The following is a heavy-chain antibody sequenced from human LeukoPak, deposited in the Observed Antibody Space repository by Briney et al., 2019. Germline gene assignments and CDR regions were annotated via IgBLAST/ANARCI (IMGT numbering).Heavy chain of an antibody. V-gene: IGHV1-18*04. Sequence: ASVKVSCKASGYTFTGYYMHWVRQAPGQGLEWMGWISAHNGNTKNAQKVQGRVTMTTDTSTRTAYMELRSLRSDDTAVYCARDRGYSGYAEYYFDYWGQGTLVTVSP. CDR3: ARDRGYSGYAEYYFDY. CDR2: ISAHNGNT. D-gene: IGHD5-12*01. J-gene: IGHJ4*02. CDR1: GYTFTGYY.